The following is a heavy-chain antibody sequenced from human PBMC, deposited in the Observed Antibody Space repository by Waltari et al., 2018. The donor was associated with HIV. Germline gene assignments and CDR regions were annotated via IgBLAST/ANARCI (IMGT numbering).Heavy chain of an antibody. D-gene: IGHD2-21*02. Sequence: EVQLVESGGGLVKPGGSLRLSCAASGFTFTKPWMSWVRQAPGKGVGGVWRVKSETDGGTTDYAAPVKGRFTISRDDSKNTLYLQMNSLKTEDTAVYYCTTGDIVVVTDYWGQGTLVTVSS. V-gene: IGHV3-15*01. J-gene: IGHJ4*02. CDR1: GFTFTKPW. CDR3: TTGDIVVVTDY. CDR2: VKSETDGGTT.